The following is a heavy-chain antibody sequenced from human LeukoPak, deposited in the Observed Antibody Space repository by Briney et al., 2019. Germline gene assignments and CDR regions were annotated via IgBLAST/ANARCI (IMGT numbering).Heavy chain of an antibody. CDR2: IKQDGSEK. V-gene: IGHV3-7*01. CDR1: GFTFSSYW. Sequence: QPGGSLRLSCAASGFTFSSYWMSWVRQAPGKGLEWVANIKQDGSEKYYVDSVKGRFTISRDNAKNSLYLQMNSLRAEDTAVYYCARVYGGNSDDAFDIWGQGTMVTVSS. J-gene: IGHJ3*02. D-gene: IGHD4-23*01. CDR3: ARVYGGNSDDAFDI.